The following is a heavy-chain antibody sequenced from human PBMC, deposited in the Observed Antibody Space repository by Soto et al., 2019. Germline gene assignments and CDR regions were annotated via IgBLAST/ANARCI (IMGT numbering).Heavy chain of an antibody. Sequence: RASVKVSCKASGGTFSSYAISWVRQAPGQGLEWMGGIIPIFGTANYAQKFQGRVTITADESTSTAYMELSSLRSEDTAVYYCARDPDILTGWYYYGMDVWGQGTTVTVSS. CDR2: IIPIFGTA. D-gene: IGHD3-9*01. V-gene: IGHV1-69*13. J-gene: IGHJ6*02. CDR1: GGTFSSYA. CDR3: ARDPDILTGWYYYGMDV.